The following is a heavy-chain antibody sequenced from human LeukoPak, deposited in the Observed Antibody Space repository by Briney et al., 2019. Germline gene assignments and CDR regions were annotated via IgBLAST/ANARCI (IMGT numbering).Heavy chain of an antibody. V-gene: IGHV3-23*01. CDR3: AKSHRDIVVAVAADFDY. D-gene: IGHD2-15*01. CDR1: EFTFSSYA. CDR2: ISGSGATT. Sequence: GGSLRLSCAASEFTFSSYAMSWVRQAPGKGLEWVSGISGSGATTYYADSVKGRFTISRDNSKNTLYLQMNSLRAEDTAIYYCAKSHRDIVVAVAADFDYWGQGTLVTVSS. J-gene: IGHJ4*02.